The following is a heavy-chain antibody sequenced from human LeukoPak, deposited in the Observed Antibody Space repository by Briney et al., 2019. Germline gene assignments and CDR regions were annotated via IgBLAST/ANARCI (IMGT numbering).Heavy chain of an antibody. V-gene: IGHV1-2*02. CDR2: INPNSVGT. Sequence: ASVKVSCKASGYTFTGYYMHWVRQAPGQGLEWMGWINPNSVGTNYAQKFQVRVTMTRDTSISTAYMELSRLRSDDTAVYYCARVVVPAAPLDYWGQGPLVTVSS. CDR1: GYTFTGYY. J-gene: IGHJ4*02. D-gene: IGHD2-2*01. CDR3: ARVVVPAAPLDY.